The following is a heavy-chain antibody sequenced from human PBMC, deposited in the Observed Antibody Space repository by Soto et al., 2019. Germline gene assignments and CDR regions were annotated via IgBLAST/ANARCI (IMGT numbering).Heavy chain of an antibody. Sequence: QLQLQESGPGLMKPSETLSLTCTVSGGSIHYDTYYWGWIRQPPGKVLEWIGSIYYSGTSSYNPSFKSRVTVSVAMSKKQLSFRLRSVTAADTAVYYGARLHCDSPNCVPLDPWGQGTLVIVSS. CDR3: ARLHCDSPNCVPLDP. D-gene: IGHD2-2*01. CDR1: GGSIHYDTYY. J-gene: IGHJ5*02. V-gene: IGHV4-39*01. CDR2: IYYSGTS.